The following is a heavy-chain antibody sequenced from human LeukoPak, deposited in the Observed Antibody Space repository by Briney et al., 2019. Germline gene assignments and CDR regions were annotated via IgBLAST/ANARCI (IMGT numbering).Heavy chain of an antibody. D-gene: IGHD5-18*01. CDR1: GGPISSGDYY. V-gene: IGHV4-30-4*08. CDR3: ARAGYGRYSYGRYDY. J-gene: IGHJ4*02. Sequence: SQTLSLTCTVSGGPISSGDYYWSWIRQPPGKGLEWVGYIYYSGSTYYNPSLKSRVTISVDTSKNQFSLKLSSVTAADTAVYYCARAGYGRYSYGRYDYWGQGTLVTVSS. CDR2: IYYSGST.